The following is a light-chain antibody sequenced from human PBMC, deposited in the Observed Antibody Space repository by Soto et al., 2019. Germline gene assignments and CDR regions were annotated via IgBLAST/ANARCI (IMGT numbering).Light chain of an antibody. Sequence: QSVLTQPPSVSGAPGQRVTISCTGSSSNIGAGYDVHWYQQLPGTAPKLLIYGNSNRPSGVPDRFSRSKSGTSASLAITGLRPDDEADYYCQSYDSSLSGWVFGGGTKLTVL. CDR3: QSYDSSLSGWV. CDR1: SSNIGAGYD. V-gene: IGLV1-40*01. J-gene: IGLJ3*02. CDR2: GNS.